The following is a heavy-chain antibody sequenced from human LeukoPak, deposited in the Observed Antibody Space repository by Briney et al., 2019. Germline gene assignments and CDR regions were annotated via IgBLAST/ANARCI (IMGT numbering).Heavy chain of an antibody. D-gene: IGHD5-24*01. CDR1: GGSISSYY. J-gene: IGHJ4*02. CDR3: ARGLRWLPQFNYFDY. CDR2: IYYSGST. Sequence: SETLSLTCTVSGGSISSYYWSWIRQPPGKGLEWIGYIYYSGSTNYNPSLKSRVTISVDTSKNQFSLKLSSVTAADTAVYYCARGLRWLPQFNYFDYWGQGTLVTVSS. V-gene: IGHV4-59*12.